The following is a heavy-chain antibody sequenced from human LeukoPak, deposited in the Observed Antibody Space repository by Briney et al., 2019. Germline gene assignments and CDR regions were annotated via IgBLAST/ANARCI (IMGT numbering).Heavy chain of an antibody. CDR2: VYYTGST. D-gene: IGHD3-10*02. Sequence: SETLSLTCAVSGGSISPYYWSRIRLPPGKGVEWIGYVYYTGSTEYNPSLKSRVTISLDTSKNQFSLKLRSVSAADTAIYYCARDYVTYFDSWGQGTLVTVSP. V-gene: IGHV4-59*01. J-gene: IGHJ4*02. CDR3: ARDYVTYFDS. CDR1: GGSISPYY.